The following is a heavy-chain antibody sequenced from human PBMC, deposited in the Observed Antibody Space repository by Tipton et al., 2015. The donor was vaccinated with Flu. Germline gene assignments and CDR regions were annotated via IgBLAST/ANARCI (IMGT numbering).Heavy chain of an antibody. CDR2: INQSGRP. J-gene: IGHJ4*02. D-gene: IGHD4-11*01. CDR3: ASHSYSRGRAGH. V-gene: IGHV4-39*07. Sequence: TLSLTCTISGGSISSSSFYWGWIRQSPGKGLEWIGEINQSGRPNYNPSLKNRVTISVDTSKNQFSLKLSSVTAADTAVFYCASHSYSRGRAGHWGQGTLVTVSS. CDR1: GGSISSSSFY.